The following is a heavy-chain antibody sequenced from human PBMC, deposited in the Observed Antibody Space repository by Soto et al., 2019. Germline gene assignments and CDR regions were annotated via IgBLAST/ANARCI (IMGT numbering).Heavy chain of an antibody. CDR3: QAANAYNYAINWFDP. Sequence: PLVTMCVTCTVAGGSIISYYGSWIRQPTGKGLEWIGYIYYSGSTNYNPSLKSRVTISVDTSKNQFSLKLSSVTASDTAVYYCQAANAYNYAINWFDPRRKGTLVTVSS. V-gene: IGHV4-59*01. D-gene: IGHD3-10*01. J-gene: IGHJ5*02. CDR1: GGSIISYY. CDR2: IYYSGST.